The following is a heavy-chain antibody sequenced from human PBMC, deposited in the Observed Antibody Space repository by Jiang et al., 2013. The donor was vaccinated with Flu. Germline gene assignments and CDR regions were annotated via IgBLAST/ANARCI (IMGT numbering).Heavy chain of an antibody. Sequence: GLVKPSETLSLTCTVSGGSISSYYWSWIRQPPGKGLEWIGYIYYSGSTNYNPSLKSRVTISVDTSKNQFSLKLSSVTAADTAVYYCARGAAAGTFDWFDPWGQGTLVTVSS. CDR3: ARGAAAGTFDWFDP. CDR1: GGSISSYY. V-gene: IGHV4-59*01. D-gene: IGHD6-13*01. J-gene: IGHJ5*02. CDR2: IYYSGST.